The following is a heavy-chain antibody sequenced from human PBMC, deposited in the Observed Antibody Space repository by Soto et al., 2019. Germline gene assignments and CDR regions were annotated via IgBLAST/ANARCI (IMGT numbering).Heavy chain of an antibody. CDR3: AKDQATVTTFDY. V-gene: IGHV3-30*18. Sequence: QVPLVESGGGVVQPGRSLRLSCAASGFTFSSYGMHWVRQAPGKGPEWVAVISYDGSNKYYADSVKGRFTISRDNSKNTLYLQMNSLRAEDTAVYYCAKDQATVTTFDYWGQGTLVTVSS. CDR1: GFTFSSYG. J-gene: IGHJ4*02. CDR2: ISYDGSNK. D-gene: IGHD4-17*01.